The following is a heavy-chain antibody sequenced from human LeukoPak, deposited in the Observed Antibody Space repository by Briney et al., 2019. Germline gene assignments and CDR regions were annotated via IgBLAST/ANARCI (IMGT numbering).Heavy chain of an antibody. CDR3: ARASSYYGSGTYDAFDI. CDR1: GGSISSGDYY. Sequence: SSETLSLTCTVSGGSISSGDYYWSWIRQPPGKGLEWIGYIYYSGSTYYNPSLKSRVTISVDTSKNQFSLTLSSVTAADTAVYYCARASSYYGSGTYDAFDIWGQGTMVTVSS. CDR2: IYYSGST. V-gene: IGHV4-30-4*01. J-gene: IGHJ3*02. D-gene: IGHD3-10*01.